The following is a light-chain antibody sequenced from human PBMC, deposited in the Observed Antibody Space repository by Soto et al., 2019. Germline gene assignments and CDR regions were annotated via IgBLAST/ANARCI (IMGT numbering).Light chain of an antibody. CDR3: CSYAGANWV. J-gene: IGLJ3*02. V-gene: IGLV2-23*02. Sequence: QSVLTQPASVSGSPGQSITISCTGTSRDIGNYNLVSWYQHHPGKAPQLIIYDLTKRPSGVSYRFSGSKAGNTASLTISGLQAEDEADYSCCSYAGANWVFGGGTKLTVL. CDR1: SRDIGNYNL. CDR2: DLT.